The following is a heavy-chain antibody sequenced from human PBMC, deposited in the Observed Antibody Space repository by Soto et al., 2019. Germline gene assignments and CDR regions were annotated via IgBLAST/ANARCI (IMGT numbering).Heavy chain of an antibody. CDR1: GFTFSNAW. CDR2: IKSKTDGGTT. D-gene: IGHD5-12*01. V-gene: IGHV3-15*07. CDR3: TTDAESGYDYYYFDY. J-gene: IGHJ4*02. Sequence: GGSLRLSCAASGFTFSNAWMNWVRQAPGKGLEWVGRIKSKTDGGTTDYAAPVKGRFTISRDDSKNTLYLQMNSLKTEDTAVYYCTTDAESGYDYYYFDYWGQGTLVTVSS.